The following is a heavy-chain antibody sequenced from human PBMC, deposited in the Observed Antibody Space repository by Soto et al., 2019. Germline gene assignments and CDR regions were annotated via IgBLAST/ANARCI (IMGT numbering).Heavy chain of an antibody. CDR1: GGSISSYY. CDR3: ARDRVVVAATLYYYYGMDV. CDR2: IYYSGST. Sequence: TSATLSLTCTVSGGSISSYYWSWIRQPPGKGLEWIGYIYYSGSTNYNPSLKSRVTISVDTSKNQFSLKLSSVTAADTAVYYCARDRVVVAATLYYYYGMDVWGQGTTVTVSS. J-gene: IGHJ6*02. V-gene: IGHV4-59*01. D-gene: IGHD2-15*01.